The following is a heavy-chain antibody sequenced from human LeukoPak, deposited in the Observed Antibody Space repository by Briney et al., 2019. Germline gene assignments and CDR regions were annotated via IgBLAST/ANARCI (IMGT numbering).Heavy chain of an antibody. D-gene: IGHD1-26*01. CDR2: INSDGSST. V-gene: IGHV3-74*01. Sequence: GSLRLSCAASGFTFSSYWMHWVRQAPGKGLVWVSRINSDGSSTSYADSVKGRFTISRDNAKNTLYLQMNSLRAEDTAVYYCARMVIVGAAYCFDYWGQGTLVTVSS. CDR1: GFTFSSYW. CDR3: ARMVIVGAAYCFDY. J-gene: IGHJ4*02.